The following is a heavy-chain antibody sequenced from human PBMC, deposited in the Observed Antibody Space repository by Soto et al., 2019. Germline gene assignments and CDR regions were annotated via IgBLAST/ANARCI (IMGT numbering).Heavy chain of an antibody. CDR2: IIPIFGTA. V-gene: IGHV1-69*13. D-gene: IGHD3-3*01. CDR1: GGTFSTDA. CDR3: AREIFGVIISGGRDAFDI. J-gene: IGHJ3*02. Sequence: ASVKVSCKASGGTFSTDAISWVRQAPGQGLEWMGGIIPIFGTAKYAQKFQGRVTITADESTSTAYMELSSLRSEDTAVYYCAREIFGVIISGGRDAFDIWGQGTMVTVSS.